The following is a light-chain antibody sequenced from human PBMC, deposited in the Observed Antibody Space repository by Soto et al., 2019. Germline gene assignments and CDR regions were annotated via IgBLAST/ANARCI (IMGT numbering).Light chain of an antibody. CDR1: QSVTSSY. J-gene: IGKJ4*01. Sequence: EIVLTHSPGTLSLSPGERATLSCRASQSVTSSYLAWYQQKPGQAPRLLIYGASSRATGIPDRFSDSGSGSDFTLTISRLEPEDFAVYYCQQYGNSPLTFGGGTKVEIK. CDR2: GAS. V-gene: IGKV3-20*01. CDR3: QQYGNSPLT.